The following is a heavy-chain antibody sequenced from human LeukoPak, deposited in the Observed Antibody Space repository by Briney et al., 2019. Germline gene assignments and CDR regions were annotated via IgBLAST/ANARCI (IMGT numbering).Heavy chain of an antibody. Sequence: PGGSLRLSCAASGFTFSSYSMNWVRQAPGKGLEWVSSISSSSSYIYYADSVKGRFTIYRDNAKNSLYLQMNSLRAEDTAVYYCAGGYSSSWYYFDYWGQGTLVTVSS. J-gene: IGHJ4*02. D-gene: IGHD6-13*01. CDR3: AGGYSSSWYYFDY. V-gene: IGHV3-21*01. CDR1: GFTFSSYS. CDR2: ISSSSSYI.